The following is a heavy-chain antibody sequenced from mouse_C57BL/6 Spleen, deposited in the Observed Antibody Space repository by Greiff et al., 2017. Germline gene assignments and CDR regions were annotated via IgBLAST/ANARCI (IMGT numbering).Heavy chain of an antibody. Sequence: QVQLKESGPELVKPGASVKISCKASGYAFSSSWMNWVKQRPGKGLEWIGRIYPGDGDTNSNGKFKGKATLTADKSSSTAYMQLSSLTSEDSAVYFCARQCPYWYFDVWGTGTTVTVS. CDR2: IYPGDGDT. V-gene: IGHV1-82*01. D-gene: IGHD6-1*01. CDR1: GYAFSSSW. CDR3: ARQCPYWYFDV. J-gene: IGHJ1*03.